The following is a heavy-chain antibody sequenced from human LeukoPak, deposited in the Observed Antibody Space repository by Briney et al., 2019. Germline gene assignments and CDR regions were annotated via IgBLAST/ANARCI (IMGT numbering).Heavy chain of an antibody. CDR2: MWYDGSNK. J-gene: IGHJ5*02. CDR3: ARASGNWFDP. D-gene: IGHD1-26*01. V-gene: IGHV3-33*01. CDR1: GFTFGSYG. Sequence: PGRSLRLSCAASGFTFGSYGMHWVRQAPGKGLEWVAVMWYDGSNKYYADSVKGRFTISRDNSKNTRYLQMNSLRAEDPAVYYCARASGNWFDPWGQGTLVTVSS.